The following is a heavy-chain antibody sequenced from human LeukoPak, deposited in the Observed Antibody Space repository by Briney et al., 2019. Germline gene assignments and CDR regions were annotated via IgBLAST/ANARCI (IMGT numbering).Heavy chain of an antibody. CDR1: GFTFSSYA. CDR3: ARDRCSSTTCYNTPNWFDP. Sequence: PGGSLRLSCAASGFTFSSYAMSWVRQAPGKGLEWVSAISGSGGSTYYADSVKGRFTISRDNAKNSLFLQMNSLRAEDTAFYHCARDRCSSTTCYNTPNWFDPWGQGTLVIVSS. J-gene: IGHJ5*02. D-gene: IGHD2-2*02. CDR2: ISGSGGST. V-gene: IGHV3-23*01.